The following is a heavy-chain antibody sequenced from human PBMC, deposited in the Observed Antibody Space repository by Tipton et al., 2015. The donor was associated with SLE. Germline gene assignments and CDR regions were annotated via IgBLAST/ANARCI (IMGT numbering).Heavy chain of an antibody. Sequence: TLSLTCTVSGGSISSSSYYWGWIRQPPGKGLEWIGSIYYSGSTYHNPSLKSRVTISVDTSKNQFSLKLSSVTAADTAVYYCASLSRDGYNNLAYWGQGTLVTVSS. J-gene: IGHJ4*02. CDR3: ASLSRDGYNNLAY. V-gene: IGHV4-39*07. CDR1: GGSISSSSYY. CDR2: IYYSGST. D-gene: IGHD5-24*01.